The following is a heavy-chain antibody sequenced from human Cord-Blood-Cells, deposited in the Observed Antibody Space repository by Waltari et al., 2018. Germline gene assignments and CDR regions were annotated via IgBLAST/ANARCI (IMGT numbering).Heavy chain of an antibody. J-gene: IGHJ3*02. Sequence: QVQLVESGGGVVQPGRSLRLSCAASGFTFSSYGMHWVRQAPGKGLEWVAVISYDGSNKYYADSVKGRFTISRDNSKNTLYLQMNSLRAEDTAVYYCAKVMLGSSNAFDIWGQGTMVTVSS. V-gene: IGHV3-30*18. CDR3: AKVMLGSSNAFDI. CDR1: GFTFSSYG. D-gene: IGHD2-8*01. CDR2: ISYDGSNK.